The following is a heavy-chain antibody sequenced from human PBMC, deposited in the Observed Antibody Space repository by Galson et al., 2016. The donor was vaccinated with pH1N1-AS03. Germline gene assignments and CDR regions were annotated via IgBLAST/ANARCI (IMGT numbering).Heavy chain of an antibody. D-gene: IGHD6-19*01. CDR1: GFTFSPYA. CDR3: ARETVVGTGFEY. V-gene: IGHV3-30*04. CDR2: ISSDGSNK. Sequence: SLRLSCAGSGFTFSPYAMHWVRQAPGKGLEWVAVISSDGSNKYYSDSGKGRFTISRDNSKSTLYLQVNSLRAEDSAVCYCARETVVGTGFEYWGQGTLVTVSS. J-gene: IGHJ4*02.